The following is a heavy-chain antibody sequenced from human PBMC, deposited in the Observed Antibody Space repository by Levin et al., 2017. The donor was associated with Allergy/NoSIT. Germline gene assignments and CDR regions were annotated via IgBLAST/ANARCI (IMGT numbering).Heavy chain of an antibody. D-gene: IGHD5-12*01. V-gene: IGHV3-33*01. CDR2: IWYDGSNK. CDR3: ARADKKKFGYSGYGGFDY. CDR1: GFTFSSYG. Sequence: GGSLRLSCAASGFTFSSYGMHWVRQAPGKGLEWVAVIWYDGSNKYYADSVKGRFTISRDNSKNTLYLQMNSLRAEDTAVYYCARADKKKFGYSGYGGFDYWGQGTLVTVSS. J-gene: IGHJ4*02.